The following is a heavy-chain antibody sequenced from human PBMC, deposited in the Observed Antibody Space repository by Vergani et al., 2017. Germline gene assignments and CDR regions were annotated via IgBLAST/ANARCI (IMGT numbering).Heavy chain of an antibody. D-gene: IGHD3-3*01. CDR3: AKDSSYYDFWSGYQYNWFDP. J-gene: IGHJ5*02. CDR2: ISGSGGST. V-gene: IGHV3-23*01. Sequence: EVQLLESGGGLVQPGGSLRLSCAASGFTFSSYAMSWVRQAPGKGLEWVSAISGSGGSTYYADSVKGRFTISRDNSKNTLYLQMNSLRAEDTAAYYCAKDSSYYDFWSGYQYNWFDPWGQGTLVTVSS. CDR1: GFTFSSYA.